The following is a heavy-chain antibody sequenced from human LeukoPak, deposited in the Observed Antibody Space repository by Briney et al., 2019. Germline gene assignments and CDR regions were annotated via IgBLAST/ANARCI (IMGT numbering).Heavy chain of an antibody. CDR3: AHRSTMVRGVTFDY. CDR1: GFSLSTSGVG. D-gene: IGHD3-10*01. V-gene: IGHV2-5*01. Sequence: SGPTLVKPTQTLTLTCTFSGFSLSTSGVGVGWIRQPPGKALEWLALIYRNDDKRYSPSLKSRLTITKDTSKNQVVLTMTNMDPVDTATYYCAHRSTMVRGVTFDYWGQGTLVTVSS. CDR2: IYRNDDK. J-gene: IGHJ4*02.